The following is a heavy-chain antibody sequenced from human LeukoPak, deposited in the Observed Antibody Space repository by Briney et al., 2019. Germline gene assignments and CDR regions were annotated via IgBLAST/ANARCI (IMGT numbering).Heavy chain of an antibody. J-gene: IGHJ4*02. V-gene: IGHV3-21*01. CDR1: GFTFDDYA. Sequence: GGSLRLSCAASGFTFDDYAMHWVRQAPGKGLEWVSSISSSSSYIYYADSVKGRFTISRDNAKNSLYLQMNSLRAEDTAVYYCARDDYYDFWSGRKKNYFDYWGQGTLVTVSS. CDR2: ISSSSSYI. D-gene: IGHD3-3*01. CDR3: ARDDYYDFWSGRKKNYFDY.